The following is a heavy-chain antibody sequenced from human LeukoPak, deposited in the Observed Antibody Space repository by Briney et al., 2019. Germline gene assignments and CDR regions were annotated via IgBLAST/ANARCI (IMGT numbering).Heavy chain of an antibody. CDR3: ARAPPVRYCSGGSCSYRFDY. CDR2: ISAYNGNT. V-gene: IGHV1-18*01. D-gene: IGHD2-15*01. CDR1: GYTFTSYG. J-gene: IGHJ4*02. Sequence: ASVKVSCKASGYTFTSYGISWVRQAPGQGLVWMGWISAYNGNTNYAQKLQGRVTMTTDTSTSTAYMELRSLRSDDTAVYYCARAPPVRYCSGGSCSYRFDYWGQGTLVTVSS.